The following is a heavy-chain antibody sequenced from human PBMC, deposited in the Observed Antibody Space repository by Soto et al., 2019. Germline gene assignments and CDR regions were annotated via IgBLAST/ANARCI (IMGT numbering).Heavy chain of an antibody. CDR1: GFTFSSYE. J-gene: IGHJ6*02. Sequence: GGSLRLSCAASGFTFSSYEMNWVRQAPGKGLEWVSYISSSGSTIYYADSVKARFTISRDNAKNSLYLQMHNLRPPDKAVYYFARFRVRRISSPTTVTGYYYYGRDVWGQGTTVTVSS. V-gene: IGHV3-48*03. CDR2: ISSSGSTI. CDR3: ARFRVRRISSPTTVTGYYYYGRDV. D-gene: IGHD4-4*01.